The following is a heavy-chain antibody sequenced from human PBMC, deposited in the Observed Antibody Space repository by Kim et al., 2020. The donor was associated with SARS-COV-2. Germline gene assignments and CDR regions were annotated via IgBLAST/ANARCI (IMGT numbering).Heavy chain of an antibody. CDR3: AKDNGYTADY. V-gene: IGHV3-30*02. J-gene: IGHJ4*02. CDR2: SDK. D-gene: IGHD5-12*01. Sequence: SDKHYASSVKGRFTVSSDNSKNTVSLQMSSLRAEDTAVYYCAKDNGYTADYWGQGTLVTVSS.